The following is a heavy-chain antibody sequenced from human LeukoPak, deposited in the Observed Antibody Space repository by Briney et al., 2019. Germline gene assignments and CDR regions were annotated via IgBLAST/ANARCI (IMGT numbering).Heavy chain of an antibody. Sequence: SETLSLTCTVSGGSISSYYWSWIRQPPGKGLEWIGYIYYSGSTNYNPSLKSRVTISVDTSKNQFSLKLSSVTAADTAMYYCARQPLGSYRYFDCWGQGALVTVSS. CDR1: GGSISSYY. J-gene: IGHJ4*02. CDR3: ARQPLGSYRYFDC. V-gene: IGHV4-59*08. D-gene: IGHD3-16*02. CDR2: IYYSGST.